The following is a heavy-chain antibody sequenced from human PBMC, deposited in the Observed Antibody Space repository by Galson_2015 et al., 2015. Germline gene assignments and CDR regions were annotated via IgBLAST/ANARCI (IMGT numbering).Heavy chain of an antibody. Sequence: SLRLSCAASGFTFSSYGMHWVRQAPGKGLEWVAVISYDGSNKYYADSVKGRFTISRDNSKNTLYLQMNSLRAEDTAVYYCARDFRPYTALGGFDYWGQGTLVTVSS. CDR1: GFTFSSYG. J-gene: IGHJ4*02. V-gene: IGHV3-30*03. D-gene: IGHD5-18*01. CDR2: ISYDGSNK. CDR3: ARDFRPYTALGGFDY.